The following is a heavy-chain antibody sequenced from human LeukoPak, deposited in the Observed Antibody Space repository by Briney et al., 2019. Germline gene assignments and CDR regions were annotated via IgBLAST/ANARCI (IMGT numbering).Heavy chain of an antibody. CDR2: LYSGGST. CDR1: GLTGSSNC. J-gene: IGHJ4*02. V-gene: IGHV3-66*02. Sequence: GGSLRLSCAASGLTGSSNCMSWVRQARGKGLEWVSVLYSGGSTYYADSVKGRFTISRDNSKNTLYLQMNSLRAEDTAVYYCARALSSPFDYWGQGTLVTVSS. CDR3: ARALSSPFDY. D-gene: IGHD6-13*01.